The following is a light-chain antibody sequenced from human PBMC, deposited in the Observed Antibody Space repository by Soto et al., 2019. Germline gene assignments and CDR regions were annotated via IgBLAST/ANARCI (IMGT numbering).Light chain of an antibody. J-gene: IGKJ3*01. Sequence: EIVLTQSPGTLSLSPGERATLSCRASQSVSSSYLAWYQQKPGQAPRLLIYGASSRATCIPDRFSGSGSGTDFTLTISSLEPEDFAVYYCQQYGSSPRFTFGPGTKVDIK. CDR1: QSVSSSY. CDR3: QQYGSSPRFT. V-gene: IGKV3-20*01. CDR2: GAS.